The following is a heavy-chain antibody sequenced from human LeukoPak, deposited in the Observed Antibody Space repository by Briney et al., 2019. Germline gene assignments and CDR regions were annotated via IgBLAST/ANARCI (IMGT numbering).Heavy chain of an antibody. CDR1: GGSISSYY. CDR3: ARYISRDYGVGAFDI. Sequence: SETLSLTCTVSGGSISSYYWSWIRQPPGKGLEWIGYIYYSGSTNYNPSLKSRVTISVDTSKNQFSLKLSSVTAADTAVYYCARYISRDYGVGAFDIWGQGTVVTVSS. J-gene: IGHJ3*02. V-gene: IGHV4-59*01. D-gene: IGHD4-17*01. CDR2: IYYSGST.